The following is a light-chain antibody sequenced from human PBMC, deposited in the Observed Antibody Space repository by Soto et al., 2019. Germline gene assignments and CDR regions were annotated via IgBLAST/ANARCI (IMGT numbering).Light chain of an antibody. J-gene: IGKJ3*01. CDR1: QSISSH. Sequence: EIVMTQSPATLSVSPWERATLSCRASQSISSHLAWYQQKNGQTPRLLIYGAYTRAAGIPARFSGSGSGTEVTITIRSLQSEDFAVYYCQQYNNLPPSSFGPGTKVDIK. CDR3: QQYNNLPPSS. CDR2: GAY. V-gene: IGKV3-15*01.